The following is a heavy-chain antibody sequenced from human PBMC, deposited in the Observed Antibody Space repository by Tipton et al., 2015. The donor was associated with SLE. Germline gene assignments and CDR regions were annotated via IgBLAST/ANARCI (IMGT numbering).Heavy chain of an antibody. CDR1: GGSISSSSYY. CDR3: ARDSRRDGFDY. V-gene: IGHV4-39*07. Sequence: TLSLTCTVSGGSISSSSYYWGWIRQPPGKGLEWIGEIYHSGSTNYNPSLKSRVTISVDKSKNQFSLKLSSVTAADTAVYYCARDSRRDGFDYWGQGTLVTVSS. D-gene: IGHD5-24*01. J-gene: IGHJ4*02. CDR2: IYHSGST.